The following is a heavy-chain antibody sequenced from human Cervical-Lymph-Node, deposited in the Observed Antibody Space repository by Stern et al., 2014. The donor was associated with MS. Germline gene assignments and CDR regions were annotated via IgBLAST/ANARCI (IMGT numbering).Heavy chain of an antibody. CDR2: ISPNSGAT. CDR1: GYSFTDYY. Sequence: QVQLLQPGAEVKKPGASVKVSCKASGYSFTDYYLHWVRQAPGQGLEWMGRISPNSGATSYAQKFEGRVTMTRDTSINTAYMGLSRLTSDDTAVYFCAKDGSPWYEDNLEIWGQGTMVTVSS. CDR3: AKDGSPWYEDNLEI. J-gene: IGHJ3*02. D-gene: IGHD6-6*01. V-gene: IGHV1-2*06.